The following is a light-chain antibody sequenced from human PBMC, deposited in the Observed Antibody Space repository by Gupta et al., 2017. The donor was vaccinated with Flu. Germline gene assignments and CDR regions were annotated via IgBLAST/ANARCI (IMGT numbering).Light chain of an antibody. V-gene: IGKV3-15*01. J-gene: IGKJ2*03. CDR1: QSIRNN. CDR2: GAS. Sequence: EIVMTQSPASLSVSPGESATFSCKASQSIRNNLAWFQEKPGQTPRLLIYGASTRAAGVPVRFGGSGSGTDFTLTISSLQSEDFAVYYCQQYNDWPPQYSFGQGTKLEIK. CDR3: QQYNDWPPQYS.